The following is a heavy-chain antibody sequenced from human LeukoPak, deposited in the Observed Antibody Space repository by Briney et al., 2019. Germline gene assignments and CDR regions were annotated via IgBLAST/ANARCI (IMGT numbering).Heavy chain of an antibody. CDR2: INPADSDT. J-gene: IGHJ4*02. D-gene: IGHD1-26*01. CDR3: TIAYSGTYTWNY. Sequence: GESLKISCKGSGYNFNTYWIGWVRQMPGGGLEWMAIINPADSDTRYSRSFQGQVTISVDKYLNTAYLQWGSLKASDTAMYYCTIAYSGTYTWNYWGQGTLVTVSS. V-gene: IGHV5-51*01. CDR1: GYNFNTYW.